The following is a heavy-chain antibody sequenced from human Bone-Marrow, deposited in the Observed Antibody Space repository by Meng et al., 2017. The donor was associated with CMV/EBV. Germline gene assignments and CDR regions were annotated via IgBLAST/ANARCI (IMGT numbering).Heavy chain of an antibody. CDR3: AKDRQSASSCLDH. V-gene: IGHV3-43D*03. Sequence: GESLKISCAASGFNFDRYPMHWVRQVPGKGLEWVSLISWDGDSTYYADSVVGRFTVSRDNSKNSLYLQMDSLRPEGTALYYCAKDRQSASSCLDHWGQGTLVTVSS. J-gene: IGHJ4*02. CDR2: ISWDGDST. D-gene: IGHD6-13*01. CDR1: GFNFDRYP.